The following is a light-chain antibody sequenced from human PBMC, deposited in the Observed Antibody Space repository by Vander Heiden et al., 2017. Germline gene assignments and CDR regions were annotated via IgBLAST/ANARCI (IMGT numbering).Light chain of an antibody. J-gene: IGKJ2*01. CDR1: QSVLYSSNNKNY. Sequence: DIVMTQSPDSLAVSLGERATINCKFSQSVLYSSNNKNYLAWYQQKPGQPPKLLIYWASTRESGVPDRFSGSGSGTDFTLTISGLQPEDVAVYYCQQYYTTPYTFGQGTKLEIK. CDR2: WAS. V-gene: IGKV4-1*01. CDR3: QQYYTTPYT.